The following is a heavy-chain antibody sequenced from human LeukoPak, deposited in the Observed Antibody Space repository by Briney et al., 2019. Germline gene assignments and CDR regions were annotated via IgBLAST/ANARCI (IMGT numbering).Heavy chain of an antibody. V-gene: IGHV3-30*02. Sequence: GGSLRLSCAASGFTFSSCGMHWVRQAPGKGLEWVAFIRYDGSNKYYADSVKGRFTISRDNSKNTLYLQMNSLRAEDTAVYYCAKAYCSSTSCPPGGYYFDYWGQGTLVTVSS. CDR2: IRYDGSNK. CDR1: GFTFSSCG. J-gene: IGHJ4*02. D-gene: IGHD2-2*01. CDR3: AKAYCSSTSCPPGGYYFDY.